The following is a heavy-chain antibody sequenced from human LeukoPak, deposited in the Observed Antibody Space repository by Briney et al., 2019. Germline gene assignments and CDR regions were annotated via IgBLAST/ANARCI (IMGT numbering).Heavy chain of an antibody. CDR1: GVSISSYY. Sequence: SETLSLTCTASGVSISSYYWSWIRQPPGKGLEWMGYIYYSGSTNYNPSLKSRVTISVDTSKNQFSLKLRSVTAADTAVYYCARHRGFGSYFDYWGQGTLVTVSS. CDR2: IYYSGST. V-gene: IGHV4-59*01. CDR3: ARHRGFGSYFDY. D-gene: IGHD3-10*01. J-gene: IGHJ4*02.